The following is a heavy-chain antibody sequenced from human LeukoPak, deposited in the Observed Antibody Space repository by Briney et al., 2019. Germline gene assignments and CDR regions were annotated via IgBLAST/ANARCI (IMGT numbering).Heavy chain of an antibody. V-gene: IGHV1-8*01. CDR3: ARVLGRPSLYYGMDV. CDR2: MNPDPGST. D-gene: IGHD3-16*01. CDR1: GYTFTSCD. J-gene: IGHJ6*02. Sequence: RASVKVSCKASGYTFTSCDIHWVRQATGQGLEWMGWMNPDPGSTGYAQKFQGRVTMTRDTSIGTAYMELSSLRSEDTAVYYCARVLGRPSLYYGMDVRGQGTTVTVSS.